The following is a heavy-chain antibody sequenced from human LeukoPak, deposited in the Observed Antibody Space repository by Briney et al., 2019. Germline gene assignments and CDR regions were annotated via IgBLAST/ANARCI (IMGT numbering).Heavy chain of an antibody. D-gene: IGHD3-9*01. CDR1: GGTFSSYA. Sequence: SVKVSCKASGGTFSSYAISWVRQAPGQGLEWMGGIIPIFGTANYAQKFQGRVTITADESTSTAYMELSSLRSEDTAVYYCARGGNYYDILTGYKMGGYYYYYYGMDVWGQGTTVTVSS. CDR2: IIPIFGTA. V-gene: IGHV1-69*01. CDR3: ARGGNYYDILTGYKMGGYYYYYYGMDV. J-gene: IGHJ6*02.